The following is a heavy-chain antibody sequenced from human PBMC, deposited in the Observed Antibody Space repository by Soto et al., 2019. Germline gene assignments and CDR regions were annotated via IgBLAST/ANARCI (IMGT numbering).Heavy chain of an antibody. CDR2: IYYSGST. D-gene: IGHD4-17*01. V-gene: IGHV4-31*03. J-gene: IGHJ4*02. Sequence: TLSLTRTVSGGSISSGGYYWSWIRQHPGKGLEWIGYIYYSGSTYYNPSLKSRVTISVDTSKNQFSLKLSSVTAADKAVYYCERFINNQYRDYGLDYWGQGILVSVS. CDR3: ERFINNQYRDYGLDY. CDR1: GGSISSGGYY.